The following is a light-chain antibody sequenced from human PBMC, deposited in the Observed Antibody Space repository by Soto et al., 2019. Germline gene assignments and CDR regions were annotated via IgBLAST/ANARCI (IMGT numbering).Light chain of an antibody. CDR3: QHGSGWPPFT. CDR2: DAS. CDR1: QSVNSN. J-gene: IGKJ5*01. V-gene: IGKV3-11*01. Sequence: EIVLTQSPASLSLSPGERATLSCRASQSVNSNLAWYQHKPGQAPRLLIYDASNRATGIPARFSGSGSGTDFTLTVSSLEPEDFAVYYCQHGSGWPPFTFGQGTRLE.